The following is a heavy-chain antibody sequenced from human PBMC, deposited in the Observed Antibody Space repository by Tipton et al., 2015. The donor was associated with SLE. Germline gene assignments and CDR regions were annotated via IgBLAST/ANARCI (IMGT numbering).Heavy chain of an antibody. CDR2: INHSGNT. CDR1: GGSFSGYY. Sequence: TLSLTCAVYGGSFSGYYWSWIRQPPGKGLEWIGEINHSGNTNYNPSLKSRVTMSVDTSKNLFSLKLTSVTAADTAVYYCARQTLHGFDYWGQGTRVTVSS. J-gene: IGHJ4*02. CDR3: ARQTLHGFDY. V-gene: IGHV4-34*01.